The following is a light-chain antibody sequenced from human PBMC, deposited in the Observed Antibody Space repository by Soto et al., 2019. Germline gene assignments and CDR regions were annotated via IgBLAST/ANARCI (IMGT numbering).Light chain of an antibody. Sequence: ELVLTQSPGNLFLSPGERATISSRASQSVSSTYLAWYQQKPGQAPRLLIYAASNRAPGIPDRFSGSGSGTDFTLTISRLEPEDFAVYYCQQYGSSFITFGQGTRLEIK. V-gene: IGKV3-20*01. J-gene: IGKJ5*01. CDR3: QQYGSSFIT. CDR1: QSVSSTY. CDR2: AAS.